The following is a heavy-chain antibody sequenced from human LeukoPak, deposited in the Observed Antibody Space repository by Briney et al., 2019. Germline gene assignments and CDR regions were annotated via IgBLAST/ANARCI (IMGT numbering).Heavy chain of an antibody. CDR3: AREAKNWFDP. Sequence: SVKVSCKASGGTFSSYAISWVQQAPGQGLEWMGGIIPIFGTADYAQKFQGRVTITADESTSTAYMELSSLRSEDTAVYYCAREAKNWFDPWGQGALVTVSS. V-gene: IGHV1-69*13. CDR1: GGTFSSYA. J-gene: IGHJ5*02. CDR2: IIPIFGTA.